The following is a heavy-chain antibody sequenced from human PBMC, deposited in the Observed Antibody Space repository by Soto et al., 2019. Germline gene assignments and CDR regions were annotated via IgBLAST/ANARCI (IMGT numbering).Heavy chain of an antibody. Sequence: QVQLQESGPGLVKPSETLSLTCTVSGGSISSYYWSWIRQPPGKGLEWIGYIYYSGSTNYNPSLKSRVTISVDTSKNQFSLKLSSVTAADTAVYYCARATYSSSPHYFDYWGQGTLVTVSS. CDR2: IYYSGST. CDR3: ARATYSSSPHYFDY. CDR1: GGSISSYY. D-gene: IGHD6-6*01. J-gene: IGHJ4*02. V-gene: IGHV4-59*01.